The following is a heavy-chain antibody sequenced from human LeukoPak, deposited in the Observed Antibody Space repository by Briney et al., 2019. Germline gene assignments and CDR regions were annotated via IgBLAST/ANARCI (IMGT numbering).Heavy chain of an antibody. Sequence: GGSLRLSCAASGFTFSSHGMPWVRQAPGKGLEWVAVIWYDGSKRYYADSVKGRFTISRDDSKNTLYLQMNSLRDEDTAVYYCARDPASSFDYWGQGTLVTVSS. CDR1: GFTFSSHG. V-gene: IGHV3-33*01. J-gene: IGHJ4*02. D-gene: IGHD2-15*01. CDR3: ARDPASSFDY. CDR2: IWYDGSKR.